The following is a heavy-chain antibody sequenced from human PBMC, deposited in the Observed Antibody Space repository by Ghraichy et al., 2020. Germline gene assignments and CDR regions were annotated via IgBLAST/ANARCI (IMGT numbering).Heavy chain of an antibody. CDR1: GFTFSSYA. CDR2: ISVSGAST. D-gene: IGHD3-22*01. V-gene: IGHV3-23*01. Sequence: GSLRLSCAASGFTFSSYAMSWVRQAPGKGLEWVSAISVSGASTYFADSMKGRFTISRDNSKNTLYLQMNSLRAEDTAVYYCAKDRYDSPRYGMDVWGQGTTVTVSS. J-gene: IGHJ6*02. CDR3: AKDRYDSPRYGMDV.